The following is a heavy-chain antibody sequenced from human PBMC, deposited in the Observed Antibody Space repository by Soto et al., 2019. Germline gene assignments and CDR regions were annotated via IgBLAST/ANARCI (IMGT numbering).Heavy chain of an antibody. CDR2: INHSGST. J-gene: IGHJ4*02. Sequence: SETLSLTCAVYGGSFSGYYWSWIRQPPGKGLEWIGEINHSGSTNYNPSLKSRVTISVDTSKNQFSLKLSSVTAADTAVYYCARGRGEAAGTKFDYCGQGTLVTVSS. CDR3: ARGRGEAAGTKFDY. V-gene: IGHV4-34*01. D-gene: IGHD6-13*01. CDR1: GGSFSGYY.